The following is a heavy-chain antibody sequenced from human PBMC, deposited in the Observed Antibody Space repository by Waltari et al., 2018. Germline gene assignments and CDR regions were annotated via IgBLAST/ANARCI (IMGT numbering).Heavy chain of an antibody. CDR2: IIPIFGKA. Sequence: QVQLVQSGAEVKKPGSSVKVSCKASGGTFSSYAISWVRQAPGQGLEWMGGIIPIFGKANDAQKFQGRVTITADKSTSTAYMELSSLRSEDTAVYYCARGELPYNWNYGRSYYYYMDVWGKGTTVTVSS. J-gene: IGHJ6*03. D-gene: IGHD1-7*01. CDR1: GGTFSSYA. V-gene: IGHV1-69*14. CDR3: ARGELPYNWNYGRSYYYYMDV.